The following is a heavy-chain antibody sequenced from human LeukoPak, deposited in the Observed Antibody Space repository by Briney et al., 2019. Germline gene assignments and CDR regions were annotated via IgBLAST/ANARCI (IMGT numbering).Heavy chain of an antibody. CDR2: IFGSGGSP. CDR3: GKTTVGYSSGQKPAWPVDY. V-gene: IGHV3-23*01. D-gene: IGHD5-18*01. Sequence: GGSLRLSCEASGFTFGSHAMYWVRQAPGKGVDWVAGIFGSGGSPHYADPVKGRFTISRDNSRNTVYLQINSLRAEDTAVYYCGKTTVGYSSGQKPAWPVDYWGQGTLVTVSS. CDR1: GFTFGSHA. J-gene: IGHJ4*02.